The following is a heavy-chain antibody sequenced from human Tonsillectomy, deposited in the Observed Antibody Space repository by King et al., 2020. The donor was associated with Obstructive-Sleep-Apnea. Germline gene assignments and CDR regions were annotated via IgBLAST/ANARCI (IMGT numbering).Heavy chain of an antibody. Sequence: EVQLVESGGGLLQPGGSLRLSCAASGFTFSSYSMNWVRQAPGKGLECVSYISHSISTIYYADSVKGRFTISRDNAKNSLYMQMNSLRAEDTAVYYCARTLLYYYGMDVWGQGTTVTVSS. V-gene: IGHV3-48*04. CDR1: GFTFSSYS. CDR3: ARTLLYYYGMDV. CDR2: ISHSISTI. J-gene: IGHJ6*02.